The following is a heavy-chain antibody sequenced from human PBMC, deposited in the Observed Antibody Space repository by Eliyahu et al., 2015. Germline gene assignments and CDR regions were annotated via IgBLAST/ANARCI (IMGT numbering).Heavy chain of an antibody. CDR2: LXXNDEK. Sequence: QVTLKESGPVLVKPTETLTLTCTVPXFSLSXAXMGXXWIRQPPGKALXWLAHLXXNDEKSYSTSLKSRLTISKDTSKSQVVLTMTNMDPVDTATYYCARIFSDYAGAFDIWGQGTMVTVSS. V-gene: IGHV2-26*01. D-gene: IGHD3/OR15-3a*01. J-gene: IGHJ3*02. CDR3: ARIFSDYAGAFDI. CDR1: XFSLSXAXMG.